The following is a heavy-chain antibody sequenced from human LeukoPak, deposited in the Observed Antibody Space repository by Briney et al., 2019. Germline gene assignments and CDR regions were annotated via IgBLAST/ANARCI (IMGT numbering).Heavy chain of an antibody. J-gene: IGHJ6*03. V-gene: IGHV3-48*03. D-gene: IGHD7-27*01. CDR1: GFTFSSYE. Sequence: GGSLRLSCAASGFTFSSYEMNGVRQPPGEGLEWVSYVSGSASAIFYADSVKGRFTVSRDNAKNSLYLQMNSLRAEDTAVYYCARDPGASYYYYYYMDVWGKGTTVTVSS. CDR3: ARDPGASYYYYYYMDV. CDR2: VSGSASAI.